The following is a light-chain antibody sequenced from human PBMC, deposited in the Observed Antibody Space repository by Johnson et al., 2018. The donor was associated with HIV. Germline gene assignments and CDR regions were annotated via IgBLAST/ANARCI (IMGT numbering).Light chain of an antibody. V-gene: IGLV1-51*01. J-gene: IGLJ1*01. CDR2: DNN. CDR1: SSNIGNNY. CDR3: GTWDSSLSTGYV. Sequence: QSVLTQPPSVSAAPGQKVTISCSGSSSNIGNNYVSWYQQVPGTAPKLLIYDNNRRPSGIPDRFSGSNSGASATLGITALQTGEEADYYCGTWDSSLSTGYVFGTGTKVTVL.